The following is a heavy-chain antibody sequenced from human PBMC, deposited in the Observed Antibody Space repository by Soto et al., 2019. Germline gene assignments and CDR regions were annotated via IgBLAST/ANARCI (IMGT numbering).Heavy chain of an antibody. V-gene: IGHV4-4*02. D-gene: IGHD3-16*01. Sequence: WETLSLTCTVYWDSITNNHWWTWVRQSPGKGPEMIGEIYHTGHANYNPSLNSRVAISVDKSKNQFSLTLNSVTAADTAVYYCASKLGPYYYGLDVWGQGTTVTVSS. CDR2: IYHTGHA. J-gene: IGHJ6*02. CDR3: ASKLGPYYYGLDV. CDR1: WDSITNNHW.